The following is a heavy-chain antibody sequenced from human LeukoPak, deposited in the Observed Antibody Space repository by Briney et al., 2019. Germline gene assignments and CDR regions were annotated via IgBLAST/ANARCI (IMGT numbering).Heavy chain of an antibody. D-gene: IGHD4-23*01. V-gene: IGHV1-18*01. CDR3: ARGMTTVAQRGSFDI. Sequence: ASVKVSCKASGYTFTSYGISWVRQAPGQGLEWMGWISAYNGNTNYAQKLQGRVTMTTDTSTSTAYMELRSLRSDDTAVYYCARGMTTVAQRGSFDIWGQGTMVTVSS. CDR2: ISAYNGNT. J-gene: IGHJ3*02. CDR1: GYTFTSYG.